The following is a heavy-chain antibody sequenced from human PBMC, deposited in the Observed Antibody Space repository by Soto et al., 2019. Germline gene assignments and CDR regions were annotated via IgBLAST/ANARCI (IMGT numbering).Heavy chain of an antibody. D-gene: IGHD2-15*01. V-gene: IGHV3-15*07. CDR2: IKSKTDGGTV. CDR3: TTAERGGSSYSDY. CDR1: GFTFTSAW. J-gene: IGHJ4*02. Sequence: EVQLVESGGVLVRPGEYLRLSCAASGFTFTSAWINCVRQAPGKGLEWAGRIKSKTDGGTVDYGAPVKGRFTISRADSKNTAYLQMNSLRNEDTAVYYGTTAERGGSSYSDYWGQGTLVTVSS.